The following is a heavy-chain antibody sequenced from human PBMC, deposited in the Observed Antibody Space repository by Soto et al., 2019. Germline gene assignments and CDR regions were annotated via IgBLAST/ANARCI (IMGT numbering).Heavy chain of an antibody. V-gene: IGHV1-69*04. CDR1: GGTFSSYT. CDR3: ARDGYNPAYGYYYYGMDV. J-gene: IGHJ6*02. CDR2: IIPILGIA. D-gene: IGHD5-12*01. Sequence: SVKVSCKASGGTFSSYTISCVRQAPGQGLEWMGRIIPILGIANYAQKFQGRVTITADKSTSTAYMELSSLRSEDTAVYYCARDGYNPAYGYYYYGMDVWGQGTTVTVSS.